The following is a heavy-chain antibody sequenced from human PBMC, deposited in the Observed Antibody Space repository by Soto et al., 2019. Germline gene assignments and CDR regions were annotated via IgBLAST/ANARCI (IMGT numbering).Heavy chain of an antibody. CDR3: ARSVVASPSRYFDY. D-gene: IGHD2-21*01. Sequence: SQTLSLTCAISGDSVSSATTTWNWVRQSPSRGLEWLGRTYYRSKWYNDYAAPVKSRITINPDTSKNQFSLQLNSVTPEDTAVYYCARSVVASPSRYFDYWGQGTLVTVSS. CDR1: GDSVSSATTT. V-gene: IGHV6-1*01. J-gene: IGHJ4*02. CDR2: TYYRSKWYN.